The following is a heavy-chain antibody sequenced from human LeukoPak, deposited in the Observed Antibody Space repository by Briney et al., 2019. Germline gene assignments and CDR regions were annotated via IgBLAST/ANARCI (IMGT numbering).Heavy chain of an antibody. V-gene: IGHV3-33*01. J-gene: IGHJ4*02. CDR3: ARDRGVSYFDY. Sequence: GRSLRLSCAASRFTFSNHGMHWVRQAPGKGLEGVAIIWYDGSQKYYADSVKGRFTISRDNSKNTLYLQMNSLRAEDTAVYYCARDRGVSYFDYWGQGTLVTVSS. CDR2: IWYDGSQK. CDR1: RFTFSNHG.